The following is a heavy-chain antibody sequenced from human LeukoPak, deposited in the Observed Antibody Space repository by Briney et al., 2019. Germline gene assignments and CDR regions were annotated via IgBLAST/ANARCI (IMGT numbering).Heavy chain of an antibody. V-gene: IGHV1-18*01. J-gene: IGHJ5*02. CDR2: ISAYNGNT. D-gene: IGHD2-2*01. CDR1: GYTFTSYG. Sequence: ASVKLSCKASGYTFTSYGISWVRQAPGQGLEWMGWISAYNGNTNYAQKLQGRVTMTTDTSTSTAYMELRSLRSDDTAVYYCARAPLPAAAEGYWFDPWGQGTLVTVSS. CDR3: ARAPLPAAAEGYWFDP.